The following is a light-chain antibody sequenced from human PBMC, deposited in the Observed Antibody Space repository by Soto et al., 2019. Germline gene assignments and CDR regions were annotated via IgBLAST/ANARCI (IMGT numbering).Light chain of an antibody. CDR3: SSYAGRNNFDV. CDR1: SSNIGAGYD. J-gene: IGLJ1*01. Sequence: QSVLTQPPSVSGAPGQRVTISCTGSSSNIGAGYDVHWYQQLPGTAPKLLIYGNSNRPSGVPDRFSGSKSGTSASLAITGLQAEDEADYYCSSYAGRNNFDVFGSGTKLTVL. V-gene: IGLV1-40*01. CDR2: GNS.